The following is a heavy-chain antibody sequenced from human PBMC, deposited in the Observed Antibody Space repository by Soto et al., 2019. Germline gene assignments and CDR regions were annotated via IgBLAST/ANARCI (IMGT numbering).Heavy chain of an antibody. V-gene: IGHV4-31*03. D-gene: IGHD6-6*01. J-gene: IGHJ5*02. CDR1: GGSISSGGYY. CDR3: ARDRHNNFFDP. CDR2: IYYSGST. Sequence: SETLSLTCTVSGGSISSGGYYWSWIRQHPGKGLEWIGYIYYSGSTYYNPSLESRVAISLDTSRSQFSLTLHSVTAADTAIYYCARDRHNNFFDPWGQGNLVTVSS.